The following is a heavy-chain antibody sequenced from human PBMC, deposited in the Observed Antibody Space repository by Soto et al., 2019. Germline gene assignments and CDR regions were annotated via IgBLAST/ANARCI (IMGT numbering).Heavy chain of an antibody. CDR2: IIPLLGTA. D-gene: IGHD6-25*01. CDR3: ARDPVDLFGYMDV. CDR1: EGTFSSYS. J-gene: IGHJ6*02. Sequence: QEELVQSGAEVKKPGSSVNVSCKASEGTFSSYSITWVRQAPGQRLEWMGEIIPLLGTANYAQKFQGRVTITGEKSTCTIYMGLSMLRSDDTAVYYCARDPVDLFGYMDVWGQGTTVTVSS. V-gene: IGHV1-69*06.